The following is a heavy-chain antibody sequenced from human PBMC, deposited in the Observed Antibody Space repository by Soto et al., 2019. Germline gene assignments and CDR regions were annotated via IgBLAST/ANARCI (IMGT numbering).Heavy chain of an antibody. Sequence: SETLSLTCAVSGGSIGSSNWWSGVRQPPGKGLEWIGEIYHSGSTNYNPSLKSRVTISVDKSKNQFSLKLSSVTAADTAVYYCARVGVGATNWFDPWGQGTLVTVSS. CDR3: ARVGVGATNWFDP. J-gene: IGHJ5*01. CDR1: GGSIGSSNW. D-gene: IGHD1-26*01. V-gene: IGHV4-4*02. CDR2: IYHSGST.